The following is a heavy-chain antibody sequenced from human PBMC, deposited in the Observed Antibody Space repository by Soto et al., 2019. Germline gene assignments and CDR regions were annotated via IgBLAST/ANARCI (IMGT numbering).Heavy chain of an antibody. Sequence: ASVKVSCKASGYTFTSYAMHWVRQPPGQRLEWMGWINAGNGNTKYSQKFQGRVTITRDTSASTAYMELSSLRSEDTAVYYCARSDYLAAYYYGFGGMDVWGQGTTVTVSS. D-gene: IGHD3-10*01. J-gene: IGHJ6*02. CDR2: INAGNGNT. V-gene: IGHV1-3*01. CDR1: GYTFTSYA. CDR3: ARSDYLAAYYYGFGGMDV.